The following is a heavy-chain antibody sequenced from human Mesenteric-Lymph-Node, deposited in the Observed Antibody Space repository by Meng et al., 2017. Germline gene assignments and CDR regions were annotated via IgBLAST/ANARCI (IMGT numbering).Heavy chain of an antibody. CDR1: GGSISRSYW. J-gene: IGHJ5*01. CDR3: GRDRKYYGEKGWFDP. CDR2: TSYSGST. D-gene: IGHD4-17*01. V-gene: IGHV4-4*02. Sequence: QLQLQESGPGLVKPSQTLSLTCTVSGGSISRSYWWSWVRHPTVKGLELIGETSYSGSTNYSPSFKSRVTISLEQTTNKLSLQMLSVTAADKAVYYCGRDRKYYGEKGWFDPWGQGTLVTVSS.